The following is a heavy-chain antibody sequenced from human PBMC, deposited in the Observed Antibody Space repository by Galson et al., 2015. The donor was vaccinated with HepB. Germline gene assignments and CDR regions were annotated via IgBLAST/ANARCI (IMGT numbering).Heavy chain of an antibody. Sequence: SLRLSCATSGFTFADAGPSWFRQAPGKGPEWVGLIRSKAYGGTTEYAASVKGRFTISRDDSKSIVSLQMNSLEIEDTAVYYCGGDLGVSGFAPWGQGSLVTVSS. V-gene: IGHV3-49*03. CDR3: GGDLGVSGFAP. CDR1: GFTFADAG. CDR2: IRSKAYGGTT. D-gene: IGHD2-21*01. J-gene: IGHJ5*02.